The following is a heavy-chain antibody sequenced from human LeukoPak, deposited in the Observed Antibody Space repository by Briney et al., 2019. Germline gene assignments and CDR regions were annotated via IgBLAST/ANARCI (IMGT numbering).Heavy chain of an antibody. CDR3: ARAEIFPGGYFDY. J-gene: IGHJ4*02. V-gene: IGHV4-39*07. Sequence: SETLSLTCTVSGGSISSSSYYWGWIRQPPGKGLEWIGSIYYSGSTYYNPSLKSRVTISVDTSKNQFSLKLSSVTAADTAVYYCARAEIFPGGYFDYWGQGTLVTVSS. CDR1: GGSISSSSYY. CDR2: IYYSGST. D-gene: IGHD3-3*01.